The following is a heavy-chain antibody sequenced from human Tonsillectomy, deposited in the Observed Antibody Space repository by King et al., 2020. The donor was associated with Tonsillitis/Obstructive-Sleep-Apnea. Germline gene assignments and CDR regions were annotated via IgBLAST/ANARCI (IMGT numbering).Heavy chain of an antibody. J-gene: IGHJ4*02. CDR2: INHSGST. CDR3: ARAPSIAVAGTAWFDY. CDR1: GGSFSGYY. V-gene: IGHV4-34*01. Sequence: VQLQQWGAGLLKPSETLSLTCGVSGGSFSGYYWSWIRQPPGKGLEWIGEINHSGSTNYNPSLKSRVTISVDTSKNQFSLKLSSVTAADTAVYYCARAPSIAVAGTAWFDYWGQGTLVTVSS. D-gene: IGHD6-19*01.